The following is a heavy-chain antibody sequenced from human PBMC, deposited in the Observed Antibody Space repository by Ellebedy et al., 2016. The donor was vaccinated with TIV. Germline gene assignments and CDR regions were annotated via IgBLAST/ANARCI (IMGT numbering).Heavy chain of an antibody. CDR3: ARDRGSSGWYYYFDY. J-gene: IGHJ4*02. D-gene: IGHD6-19*01. CDR2: IYYSGST. V-gene: IGHV4-31*03. Sequence: SETLSLTXTVSGGSISSGGYYWSWIRQHPGKGLEWIGYIYYSGSTYYNPSLKSRVTISVDTSKNQFSLKLSSVTAADTAVYYCARDRGSSGWYYYFDYWGQGTLVTVSS. CDR1: GGSISSGGYY.